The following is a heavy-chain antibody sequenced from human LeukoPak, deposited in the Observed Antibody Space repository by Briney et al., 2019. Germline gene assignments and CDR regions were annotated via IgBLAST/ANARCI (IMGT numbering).Heavy chain of an antibody. CDR2: ISYDGSNK. Sequence: GGSLRLSCAASGFSFTAYAMHWVRQAPGKGLEWVAVISYDGSNKYYADSVKGRFTISRDNSKNTLYLQMSSLRAEDTAVYYCARDFGGQWLVLGYYFDYWGQGTLVTVSS. D-gene: IGHD6-19*01. CDR3: ARDFGGQWLVLGYYFDY. J-gene: IGHJ4*02. V-gene: IGHV3-30*15. CDR1: GFSFTAYA.